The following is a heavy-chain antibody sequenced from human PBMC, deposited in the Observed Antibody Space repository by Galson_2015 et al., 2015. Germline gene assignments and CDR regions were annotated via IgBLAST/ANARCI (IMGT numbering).Heavy chain of an antibody. D-gene: IGHD5-18*01. CDR3: ARGDTAMVTTT. Sequence: SVKVSCKASGYTFTSYDINWVRQAPGQGLEWMGGIIPIFGTANYAQKFQGRVTITADKSTSTAYMELSSLRSEDTAVYYCARGDTAMVTTTWGQGTLVTVSS. CDR2: IIPIFGTA. V-gene: IGHV1-69*06. J-gene: IGHJ5*02. CDR1: GYTFTSYD.